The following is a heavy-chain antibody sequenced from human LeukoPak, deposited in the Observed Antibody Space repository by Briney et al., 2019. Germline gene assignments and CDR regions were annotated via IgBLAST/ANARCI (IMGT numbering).Heavy chain of an antibody. Sequence: ASVKVSCKASGGTLSSYAISWVRQAPGQGLEWTGRIIPILGIANYAQKFQGRVTITADKSTSTAYMELSSLRSEDTAVYYCARDFAGGDILPGRYYYGMDVWGQGTTVTVSS. J-gene: IGHJ6*02. CDR3: ARDFAGGDILPGRYYYGMDV. CDR2: IIPILGIA. CDR1: GGTLSSYA. D-gene: IGHD3-9*01. V-gene: IGHV1-69*04.